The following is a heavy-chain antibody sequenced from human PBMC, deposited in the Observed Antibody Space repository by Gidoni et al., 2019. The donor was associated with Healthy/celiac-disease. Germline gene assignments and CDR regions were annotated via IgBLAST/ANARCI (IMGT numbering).Heavy chain of an antibody. V-gene: IGHV3-74*01. CDR2: INSDGSST. J-gene: IGHJ5*02. CDR3: ARGQESGNYDFWSTNWFDP. Sequence: EVQLVESGGGLVQPGGSRRLSCAASGFPFSSYWMHWVRQAPGQGLVWVSRINSDGSSTSYADSVKGRFTISRDNAKNTLYLQMNSLRAEDTAVYYCARGQESGNYDFWSTNWFDPWGQGTLVTVSS. D-gene: IGHD3-3*01. CDR1: GFPFSSYW.